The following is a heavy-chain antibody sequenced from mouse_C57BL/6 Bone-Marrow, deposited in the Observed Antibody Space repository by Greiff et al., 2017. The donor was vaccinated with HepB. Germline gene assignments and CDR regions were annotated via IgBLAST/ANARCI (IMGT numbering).Heavy chain of an antibody. CDR1: GFTFSSYT. CDR2: IRGGGGNT. CDR3: ARLITTVVARYYFDY. J-gene: IGHJ2*01. D-gene: IGHD1-1*01. Sequence: EVQLVESGGGLVKPGGSLKLSCAASGFTFSSYTMSWVRQTPEKRLEWVATIRGGGGNTYYPDGVKGRFTISRDNAKNTLYLQMSSLRSEDTALYYCARLITTVVARYYFDYWGQGTTLTVSS. V-gene: IGHV5-9*01.